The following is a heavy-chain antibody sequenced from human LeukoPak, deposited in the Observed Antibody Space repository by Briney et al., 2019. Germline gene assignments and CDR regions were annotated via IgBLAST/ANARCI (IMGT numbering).Heavy chain of an antibody. V-gene: IGHV3-74*01. CDR1: GFTFSSYW. J-gene: IGHJ4*02. D-gene: IGHD3-10*01. CDR3: VKDLSGTYSFDN. CDR2: INSDGSST. Sequence: GGSLRLSCAASGFTFSSYWMHWVRQAPGKGLVWVSRINSDGSSTSYADSVKGRFTISRDNAKNTLYLQVSSLRVEDTAVYYCVKDLSGTYSFDNWGQGTLVTVSS.